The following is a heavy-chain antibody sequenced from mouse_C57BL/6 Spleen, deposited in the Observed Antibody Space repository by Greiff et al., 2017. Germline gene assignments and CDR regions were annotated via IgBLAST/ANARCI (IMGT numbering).Heavy chain of an antibody. CDR2: IRSKSSNYAT. D-gene: IGHD1-1*01. CDR3: VRERDYGSSYAMDY. Sequence: EVMLVESGGGLVQPKGSLKLSCAASGFTFNTYAMHWVRQAPGKGLEWVARIRSKSSNYATYYADSVKDRFTISRDDSQSMLYLQMNNLKTEDTAMYYCVRERDYGSSYAMDYWGQGTSVTVSS. J-gene: IGHJ4*01. V-gene: IGHV10-3*01. CDR1: GFTFNTYA.